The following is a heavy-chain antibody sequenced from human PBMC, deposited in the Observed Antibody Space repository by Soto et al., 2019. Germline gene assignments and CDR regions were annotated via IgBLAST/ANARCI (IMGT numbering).Heavy chain of an antibody. CDR2: IYSGGST. V-gene: IGHV3-53*04. CDR1: GFTVSSNY. CDR3: ARIHTVATRSYYYYMDV. J-gene: IGHJ6*03. D-gene: IGHD5-12*01. Sequence: GGSLRLSCAASGFTVSSNYMSWVRQAPGKGLEWVSVIYSGGSTYYADSVKGRFTISRHDSKNTLYLQMNSLRAEDTAVYYCARIHTVATRSYYYYMDVWGKGTTVTVSS.